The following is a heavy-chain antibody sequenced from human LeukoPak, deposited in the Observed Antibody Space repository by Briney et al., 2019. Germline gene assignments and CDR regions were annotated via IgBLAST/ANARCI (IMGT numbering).Heavy chain of an antibody. CDR1: GDSISSGDYY. D-gene: IGHD5-12*01. Sequence: SETLSLTCTVSGDSISSGDYYWSWIRQPAGKGLEWIGRISSSGSTYYKPSLKSRVTISVDTSKNQFSLKLSSVTAADTAVYYCARAALRTPLTYFDYWGQGTLVTVSS. CDR2: ISSSGST. V-gene: IGHV4-61*02. CDR3: ARAALRTPLTYFDY. J-gene: IGHJ4*02.